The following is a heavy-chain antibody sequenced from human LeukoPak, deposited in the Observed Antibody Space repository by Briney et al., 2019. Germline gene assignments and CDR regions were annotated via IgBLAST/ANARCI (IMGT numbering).Heavy chain of an antibody. Sequence: GASVKVSCKASGYTFTSYGISWVRQAPGQGLEWMGWISAYNGNTNYAQKLQGRVTMTTDTSTRTAYMELRSLRSDDTAVYYCARAYGSGSLDAFDIWGQGTMVTVSS. CDR3: ARAYGSGSLDAFDI. J-gene: IGHJ3*02. CDR2: ISAYNGNT. CDR1: GYTFTSYG. D-gene: IGHD3-10*01. V-gene: IGHV1-18*01.